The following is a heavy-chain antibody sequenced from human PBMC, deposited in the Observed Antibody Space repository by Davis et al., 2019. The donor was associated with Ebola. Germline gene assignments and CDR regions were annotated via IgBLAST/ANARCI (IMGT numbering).Heavy chain of an antibody. V-gene: IGHV3-23*01. Sequence: PGGSLRLSCAVSGFTFNNYAMSWVRQAPGKGLDWVSDITGSGCSTYYADSVKGRFTISRDNSKNTLYLQMNSLRAEDTAVYYCARDNSGAGYGMDVWGKGTTVTVSS. CDR2: ITGSGCST. J-gene: IGHJ6*04. D-gene: IGHD6-25*01. CDR1: GFTFNNYA. CDR3: ARDNSGAGYGMDV.